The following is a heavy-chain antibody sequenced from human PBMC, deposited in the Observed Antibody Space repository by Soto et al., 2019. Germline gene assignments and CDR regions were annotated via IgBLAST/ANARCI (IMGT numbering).Heavy chain of an antibody. D-gene: IGHD3-3*01. V-gene: IGHV4-34*01. CDR2: INHSGST. Sequence: SETLSLTCAVYGGSFSGYYWSWIRQPPGKGLEWIGEINHSGSTNYNPSLKSRVTISVDTSKNQFSLKLSSVTAADTAVYYCARVVLVWLLPGGFYPWGQGTLVTVSS. CDR3: ARVVLVWLLPGGFYP. CDR1: GGSFSGYY. J-gene: IGHJ5*02.